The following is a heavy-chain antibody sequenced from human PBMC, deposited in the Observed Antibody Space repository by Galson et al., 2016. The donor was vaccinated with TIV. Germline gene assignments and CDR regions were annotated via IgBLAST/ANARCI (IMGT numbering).Heavy chain of an antibody. V-gene: IGHV3-21*01. CDR3: AKDHHCPSHVYGDCAMDV. D-gene: IGHD4-17*01. J-gene: IGHJ6*02. CDR1: GFTFSRFN. Sequence: SLRLSCAASGFTFSRFNMNWVRQVPGKGLEWVSFITESSSDMYYTDSVKGRFTVSRDNSNNSLYLQMNSLRAEDTAVYYCAKDHHCPSHVYGDCAMDVWGQGTTVTVSS. CDR2: ITESSSDM.